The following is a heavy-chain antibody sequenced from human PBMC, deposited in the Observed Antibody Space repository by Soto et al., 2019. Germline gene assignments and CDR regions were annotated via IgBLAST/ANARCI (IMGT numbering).Heavy chain of an antibody. D-gene: IGHD2-21*02. J-gene: IGHJ4*02. V-gene: IGHV4-39*01. CDR2: IYYSGST. Sequence: SETLSLTCTVSGGSISSSSYYWGWIRHPPGKGLEWIGSIYYSGSTYYNPSLKSRVTISVDTSKNQFSLKLSSVTAADTAVYYGARAYCGGDCYLDYWGQRTPVTVSS. CDR1: GGSISSSSYY. CDR3: ARAYCGGDCYLDY.